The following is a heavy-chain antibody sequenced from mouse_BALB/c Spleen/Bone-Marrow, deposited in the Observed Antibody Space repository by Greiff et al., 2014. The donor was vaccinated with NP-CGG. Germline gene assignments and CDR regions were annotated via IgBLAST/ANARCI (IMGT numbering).Heavy chain of an antibody. J-gene: IGHJ4*01. V-gene: IGHV3-5*02. CDR3: ARDRYGYAMGY. CDR2: MYYSGTI. CDR1: DISITTGNYR. Sequence: VQLKESGPGLVKPSQTVSLTCTVTDISITTGNYRWSWIRQFPGNKLEWIGYMYYSGTITYNPSLTSRTTITRDTSKNQVFLEMNSLTAEDTATYFCARDRYGYAMGYWGQGTSVTVSS. D-gene: IGHD2-14*01.